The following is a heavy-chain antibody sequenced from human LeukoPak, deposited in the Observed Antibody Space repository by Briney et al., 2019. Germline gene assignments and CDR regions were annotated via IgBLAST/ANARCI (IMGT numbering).Heavy chain of an antibody. V-gene: IGHV1-18*01. CDR3: ASYGDYDYYYYYMDV. CDR1: GYTFTSYG. J-gene: IGHJ6*03. Sequence: GASVKVSCKASGYTFTSYGISWVRQAPGQGLEWMGWISAYNGNTNYAQKLQGRVTMTTDTSTSTAYMELRSLRSDDTAVYYCASYGDYDYYYYYMDVWGKGTTVTISS. D-gene: IGHD4-17*01. CDR2: ISAYNGNT.